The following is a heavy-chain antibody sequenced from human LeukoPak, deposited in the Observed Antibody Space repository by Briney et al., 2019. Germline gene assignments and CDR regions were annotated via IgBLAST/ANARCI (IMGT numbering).Heavy chain of an antibody. J-gene: IGHJ4*02. CDR2: IYYRGST. Sequence: SETLSLTCTVSGGSFSSYYWSWIRQPPGEGLEWIGYIYYRGSTNYNPSLKSRVTISLDTSKNQFSLKLSSVTAADTAVYYCARGRPGPEYYFDYWGQATLFTVSS. V-gene: IGHV4-59*01. D-gene: IGHD2/OR15-2a*01. CDR3: ARGRPGPEYYFDY. CDR1: GGSFSSYY.